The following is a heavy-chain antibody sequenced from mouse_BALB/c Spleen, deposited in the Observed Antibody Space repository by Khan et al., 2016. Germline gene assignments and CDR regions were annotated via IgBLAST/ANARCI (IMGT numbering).Heavy chain of an antibody. Sequence: QVQLQQSGPGLVAPSQSLSITCTVSGFSLTSYGVHWVRQPSGKGLEWLGVIWAGGSTNYNSALMSRLSISKDNSKSQVFLKMNSLQTGDTAMYYCARLEDIWGQGTTLTVSS. CDR2: IWAGGST. V-gene: IGHV2-9*02. D-gene: IGHD1-3*01. CDR3: ARLEDI. CDR1: GFSLTSYG. J-gene: IGHJ2*01.